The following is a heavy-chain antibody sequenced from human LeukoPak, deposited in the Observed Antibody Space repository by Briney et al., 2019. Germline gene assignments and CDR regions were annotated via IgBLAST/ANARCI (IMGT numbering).Heavy chain of an antibody. D-gene: IGHD2-21*01. Sequence: KPSETLSLTCTVSGGSIISYYWNWIRQPPGKGLEWIGYIYYSGSTNYNPSLKSRVTISVDKSKNKFSLKLTSMIAADTAVYYCTTEYCGSDCLSLNPLFWFDPWGQATLVTVSS. CDR3: TTEYCGSDCLSLNPLFWFDP. J-gene: IGHJ5*02. CDR2: IYYSGST. V-gene: IGHV4-59*01. CDR1: GGSIISYY.